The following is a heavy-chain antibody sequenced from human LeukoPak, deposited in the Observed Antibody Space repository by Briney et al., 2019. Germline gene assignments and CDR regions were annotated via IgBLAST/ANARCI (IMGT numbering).Heavy chain of an antibody. CDR2: INHSGST. V-gene: IGHV4-34*01. J-gene: IGHJ3*02. CDR3: AGTPYYYDSRYAFDI. Sequence: PSETLSLTCAVYGGSFSGYYWSWIRQPPGKGLEWIGEINHSGSTNYNPSLKSRVTISVDTSKNQFSLRLSSVTAADTAVYYCAGTPYYYDSRYAFDIWGQGTMVTVSS. CDR1: GGSFSGYY. D-gene: IGHD3-22*01.